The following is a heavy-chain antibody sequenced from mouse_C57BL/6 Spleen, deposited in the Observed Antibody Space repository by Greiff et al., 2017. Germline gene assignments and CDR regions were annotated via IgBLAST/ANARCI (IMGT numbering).Heavy chain of an antibody. CDR3: ARSIDSSGSFAY. D-gene: IGHD3-2*02. CDR1: GYTFTSYW. Sequence: QVQLQQPGAELVRPGASVKMSCKASGYTFTSYWITWVKQRPGQGLEWIGDIYPGSGSTNYNEKFKSKATLTVDTSSSTAYMQLSSLTSEDSAVYYCARSIDSSGSFAYWGQGTLVTVSA. V-gene: IGHV1-55*01. J-gene: IGHJ3*01. CDR2: IYPGSGST.